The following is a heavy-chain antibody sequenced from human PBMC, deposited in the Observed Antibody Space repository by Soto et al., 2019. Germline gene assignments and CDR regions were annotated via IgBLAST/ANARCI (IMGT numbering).Heavy chain of an antibody. CDR3: TRRRYYYYGLDV. CDR2: IRTKGSNYAT. Sequence: GGSLRLSCGVSGFSFSDFALLWVRQAPGKGLEWVGRIRTKGSNYATAYGASVKGRFTISRDDSKNTAYLQMNSLKIEDTAVYYCTRRRYYYYGLDVWGQGTAVTVSS. CDR1: GFSFSDFA. V-gene: IGHV3-73*01. J-gene: IGHJ6*02. D-gene: IGHD6-25*01.